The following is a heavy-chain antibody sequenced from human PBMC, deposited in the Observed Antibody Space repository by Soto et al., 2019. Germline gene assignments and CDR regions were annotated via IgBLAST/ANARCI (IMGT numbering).Heavy chain of an antibody. CDR2: ISSSSSTI. CDR3: ARPRGYSYVLPDY. V-gene: IGHV3-48*02. D-gene: IGHD5-18*01. CDR1: GFSFSSYN. Sequence: EVPLVESGGGLVQPGGSLRLSCAASGFSFSSYNMNWVRQAPGKGLEWVSYISSSSSTIYYADSVKGRFTISRDNAKNSLYLQMNSLRDEDTAVYYCARPRGYSYVLPDYWGQGTLVTVSS. J-gene: IGHJ4*02.